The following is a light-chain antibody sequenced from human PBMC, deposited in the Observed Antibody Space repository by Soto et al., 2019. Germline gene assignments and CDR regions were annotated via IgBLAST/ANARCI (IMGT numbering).Light chain of an antibody. CDR3: GTWDSSLSAGV. V-gene: IGLV1-51*01. CDR2: DNN. CDR1: SSNIGNNY. J-gene: IGLJ2*01. Sequence: QSVLTQPPSVSAAPGQTVTISCSGISSNIGNNYVSWYQQLPGTAPKLLIYDNNKQPSGIPDRFSGSKSGTSATLGITGLQTGDEADYYCGTWDSSLSAGVFGGGTKLTVL.